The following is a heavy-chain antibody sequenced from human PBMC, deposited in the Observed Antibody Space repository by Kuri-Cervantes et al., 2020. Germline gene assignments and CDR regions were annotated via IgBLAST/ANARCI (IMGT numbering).Heavy chain of an antibody. CDR2: ISAYNGNT. Sequence: ASVKVSCKASGYTFTSYGISWVRQAPGQGLEWMGWISAYNGNTNYAQKLQGRVTMTTDTSTNTAYMELRSLRSDDTAVYYCARVRLVRGVIMYGTAFDYWGQGTLVTVSS. V-gene: IGHV1-18*01. J-gene: IGHJ4*02. CDR1: GYTFTSYG. D-gene: IGHD3-10*01. CDR3: ARVRLVRGVIMYGTAFDY.